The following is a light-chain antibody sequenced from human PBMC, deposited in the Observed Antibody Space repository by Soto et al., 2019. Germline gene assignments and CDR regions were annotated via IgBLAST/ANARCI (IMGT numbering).Light chain of an antibody. CDR2: GAS. Sequence: EIVLTQSPGTLSLSPGERATLSCRASQSVSSSYLAWYQQKPGQAPRLLIYGASSRATGIPDRFSGSGSGTDFTLTISRLEPEDFAVYYCQQYGCSPGVTFGGGTKVDIK. V-gene: IGKV3-20*01. J-gene: IGKJ4*01. CDR1: QSVSSSY. CDR3: QQYGCSPGVT.